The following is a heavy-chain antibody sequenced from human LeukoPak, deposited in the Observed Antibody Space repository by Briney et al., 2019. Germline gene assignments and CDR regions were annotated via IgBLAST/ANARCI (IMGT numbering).Heavy chain of an antibody. CDR3: ARDRSGGSWYDYFDY. V-gene: IGHV4-59*01. CDR1: GGSISSYY. D-gene: IGHD6-13*01. J-gene: IGHJ4*02. CDR2: IYYSGST. Sequence: SSETLSLTCTVSGGSISSYYWSWIRQPPGKGLECIGYIYYSGSTNYNPSLKSRVTISVDTSKNQFSLKLSSVTAADTAVYYCARDRSGGSWYDYFDYWGQGTLVTVSS.